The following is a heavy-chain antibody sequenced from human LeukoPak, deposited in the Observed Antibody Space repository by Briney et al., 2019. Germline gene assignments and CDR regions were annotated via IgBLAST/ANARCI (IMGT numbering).Heavy chain of an antibody. J-gene: IGHJ4*02. Sequence: SVKVSCKASGGTFSSYTISWVRQAPGQGLEWMGRIIPILGIANYAQKFQGRVTITADKSTSTAYMELSSLRSEDTAVYYCASGVWWLRGYYFDYWGQGTLVTVSS. CDR2: IIPILGIA. D-gene: IGHD5-12*01. CDR3: ASGVWWLRGYYFDY. CDR1: GGTFSSYT. V-gene: IGHV1-69*02.